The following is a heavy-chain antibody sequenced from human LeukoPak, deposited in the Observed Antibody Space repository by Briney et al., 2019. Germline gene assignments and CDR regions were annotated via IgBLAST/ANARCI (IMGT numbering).Heavy chain of an antibody. D-gene: IGHD6-19*01. Sequence: SETLSLTCTVCGGSISSYYWSWIRQPPGKGLEWIGYIYYSGSTNYNPSLKSRVTISVDTSKNQFSLKLSSVTAADTAVYYCARYSSGRGGWFDPWGQGTLVTVSS. CDR3: ARYSSGRGGWFDP. CDR2: IYYSGST. V-gene: IGHV4-59*01. CDR1: GGSISSYY. J-gene: IGHJ5*02.